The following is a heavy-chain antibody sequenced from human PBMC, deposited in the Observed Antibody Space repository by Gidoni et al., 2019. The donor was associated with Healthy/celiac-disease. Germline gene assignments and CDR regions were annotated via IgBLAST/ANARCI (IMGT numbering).Heavy chain of an antibody. CDR1: GFTFSGSA. D-gene: IGHD6-19*01. CDR2: IRSKANSYAT. J-gene: IGHJ6*02. CDR3: TRGDSSGWYHYYYYGMDV. Sequence: EVQLVESGGGLVQPGGSLKLSCAASGFTFSGSAMHWVRQASGKGLEWVGRIRSKANSYATAYAASVKGRFTISRDDSKNTAYLQMNSLKTEDTAVYYCTRGDSSGWYHYYYYGMDVWGQGTTVTVSS. V-gene: IGHV3-73*02.